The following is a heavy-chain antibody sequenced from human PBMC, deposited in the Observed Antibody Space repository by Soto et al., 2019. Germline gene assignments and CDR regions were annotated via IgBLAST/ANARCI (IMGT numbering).Heavy chain of an antibody. Sequence: QVQLVESGGGVVQPGRSLRLSCAASGFTFSSYGMHWVRQAPGKGLEWVAGISYDGSNKYYVDSVKGRFTISRDNSKNTLYLQMNSLRAADTAVYYCAKGSTAMTYFDYWGQGTLVTVSS. CDR2: ISYDGSNK. V-gene: IGHV3-30*18. CDR1: GFTFSSYG. D-gene: IGHD5-18*01. J-gene: IGHJ4*02. CDR3: AKGSTAMTYFDY.